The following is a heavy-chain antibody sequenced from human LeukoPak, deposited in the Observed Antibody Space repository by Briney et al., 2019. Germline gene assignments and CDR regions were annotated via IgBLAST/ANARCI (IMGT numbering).Heavy chain of an antibody. CDR1: GGTFSSYA. CDR3: ARGRSGYPPSGWFDP. Sequence: GASVKVSCKASGGTFSSYAISWVRQATGQGLEWMGWMNPNSGNTGYAQKFQGRVTMTRNTSISTAYMELSSLRSEDTAVYYCARGRSGYPPSGWFDPWGQGTLVTVSS. D-gene: IGHD5-12*01. J-gene: IGHJ5*02. V-gene: IGHV1-8*02. CDR2: MNPNSGNT.